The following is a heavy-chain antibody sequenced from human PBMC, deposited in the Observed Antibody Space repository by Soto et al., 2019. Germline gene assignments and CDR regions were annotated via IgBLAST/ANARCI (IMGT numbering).Heavy chain of an antibody. J-gene: IGHJ4*02. D-gene: IGHD3-9*01. CDR2: IYYSGST. V-gene: IGHV4-39*01. Sequence: SETLSLTCTVSGGSISSSSYYWGWIRQPPGKGLEWIGSIYYSGSTYYNPSLKSRVTISVDTSKNQFSLKLSSVTAADTAVYYCARRVDWLSRTYYFDYWGQGTLVTVSS. CDR1: GGSISSSSYY. CDR3: ARRVDWLSRTYYFDY.